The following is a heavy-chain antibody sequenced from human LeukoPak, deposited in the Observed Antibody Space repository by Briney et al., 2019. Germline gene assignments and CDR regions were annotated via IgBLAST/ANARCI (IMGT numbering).Heavy chain of an antibody. V-gene: IGHV4-39*01. CDR1: GGSISSSSYY. J-gene: IGHJ4*02. D-gene: IGHD6-25*01. CDR2: IYYSGST. CDR3: ARRQRGFDY. Sequence: PSETLSLTCTVSGGSISSSSYYWGWIRQPPGKGLEWIGSIYYSGSTYYNPSLKSRVTISVDTSKNQFSLKLSSVTAADTAVYYCARRQRGFDYWGQGTLVTVSS.